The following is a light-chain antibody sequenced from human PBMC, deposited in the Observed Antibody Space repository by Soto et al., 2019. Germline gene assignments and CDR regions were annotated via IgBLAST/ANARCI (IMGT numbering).Light chain of an antibody. CDR3: SSYSVTGTLV. CDR2: EVT. CDR1: SSDVGGYNY. J-gene: IGLJ1*01. Sequence: QSALTQPASVSGSPGQSITISCTGTSSDVGGYNYVSWYQQHPGKAPKLMIYEVTNRPSGVSSRFSGSKSGNTASLTISGLQAEDEADYYCSSYSVTGTLVFGTGTKLTVL. V-gene: IGLV2-14*01.